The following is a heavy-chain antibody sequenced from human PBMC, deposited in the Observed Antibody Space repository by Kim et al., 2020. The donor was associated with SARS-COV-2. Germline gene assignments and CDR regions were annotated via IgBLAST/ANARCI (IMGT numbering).Heavy chain of an antibody. CDR2: IIPILGIA. CDR1: GGTFSSYA. D-gene: IGHD4-17*01. Sequence: SVKVSCNASGGTFSSYAISWVRQAPGQGLEWMGRIIPILGIANYAQKFQGRVTITADKSTSTAYMELSSLRSEDTAVYYCARGTVGDYAFDYWGQGTLV. CDR3: ARGTVGDYAFDY. V-gene: IGHV1-69*04. J-gene: IGHJ4*02.